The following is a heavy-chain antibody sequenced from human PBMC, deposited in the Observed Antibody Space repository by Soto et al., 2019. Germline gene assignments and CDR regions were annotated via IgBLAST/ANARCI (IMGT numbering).Heavy chain of an antibody. CDR3: ARHPSGSYDSAFDI. J-gene: IGHJ3*02. CDR1: GGSISSGGYS. Sequence: SETLSLTCAVSGGSISSGGYSWSWIRQPPGKGLEWIGYMYHSGSTYYNPSLKSRVTISIDRSKNQFSLKLSSVTAADTAVYYCARHPSGSYDSAFDIWGQGTMVTV. CDR2: MYHSGST. V-gene: IGHV4-30-2*01. D-gene: IGHD1-26*01.